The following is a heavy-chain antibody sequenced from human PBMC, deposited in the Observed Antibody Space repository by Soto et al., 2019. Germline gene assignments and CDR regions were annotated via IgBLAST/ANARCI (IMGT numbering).Heavy chain of an antibody. D-gene: IGHD5-18*01. J-gene: IGHJ4*02. CDR3: ARHGVDTAMPYRDDFDY. V-gene: IGHV4-39*01. Sequence: PSETLSLTCTVSGGSIRSSDYYWGWIRQPPGEGLEWIGNINSGGSAYYYPSLRSRVTISVDTSKNQFSLRLSSVTAADTAVYYCARHGVDTAMPYRDDFDYWGQGTLVTVSS. CDR2: INSGGSA. CDR1: GGSIRSSDYY.